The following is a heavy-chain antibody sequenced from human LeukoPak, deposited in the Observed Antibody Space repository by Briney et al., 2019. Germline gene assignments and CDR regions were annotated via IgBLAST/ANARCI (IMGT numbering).Heavy chain of an antibody. CDR1: GGSISSYY. CDR3: AKPTHNTGDYTD. D-gene: IGHD4-17*01. Sequence: SETLSLTCTVSGGSISSYYWSWIRQPPGMGLEWIGSVYRSASASYNPSLKSRVTISIDMSKNQFSLKLSSVTAADTAVYYCAKPTHNTGDYTDWGQGTLVTVSS. V-gene: IGHV4-39*07. CDR2: VYRSASA. J-gene: IGHJ4*02.